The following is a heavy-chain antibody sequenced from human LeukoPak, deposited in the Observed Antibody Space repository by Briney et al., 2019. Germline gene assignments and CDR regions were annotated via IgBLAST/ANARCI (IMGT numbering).Heavy chain of an antibody. CDR2: IYSGGST. V-gene: IGHV3-53*01. Sequence: PGGSLRLSCAASGFXFSSYAMSWVRQAPGKGLEWVSLIYSGGSTYYADSVKGRFTISRDNSKNTLYLQMNGLRAEDTAMYYCARTWVGTTADYWGQGTLVTVSS. D-gene: IGHD1-1*01. CDR3: ARTWVGTTADY. J-gene: IGHJ4*02. CDR1: GFXFSSYA.